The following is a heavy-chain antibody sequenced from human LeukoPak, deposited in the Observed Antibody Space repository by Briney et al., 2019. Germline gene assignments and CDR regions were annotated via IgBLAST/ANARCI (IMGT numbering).Heavy chain of an antibody. Sequence: SGPTLVNPTQTLTPTCNFSGFSLSAIGVGVGWIRQPPGKAPEWLALIYWDDDKRYSPSLKSRLTISKDTSKNQVVLTMTNMDPVDTATYYCAHTLLGITATGTTYYFDYWGQGTLVTVSS. CDR3: AHTLLGITATGTTYYFDY. D-gene: IGHD6-13*01. J-gene: IGHJ4*02. CDR2: IYWDDDK. V-gene: IGHV2-5*02. CDR1: GFSLSAIGVG.